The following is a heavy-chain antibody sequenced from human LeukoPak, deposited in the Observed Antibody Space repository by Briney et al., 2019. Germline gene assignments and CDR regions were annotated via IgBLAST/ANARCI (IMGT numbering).Heavy chain of an antibody. J-gene: IGHJ4*02. CDR3: ARITRYCTNGVCYRPFDY. D-gene: IGHD2-8*01. CDR1: GYTFTSYY. Sequence: GASVKVSCKASGYTFTSYYMHWVRQAPGQGLEWMGIINPSGGSTSYAQKFQGRVTMTTDTSTSTAYMELRSLRSDDTAVYYCARITRYCTNGVCYRPFDYWGQGTLVTVSS. V-gene: IGHV1-46*01. CDR2: INPSGGST.